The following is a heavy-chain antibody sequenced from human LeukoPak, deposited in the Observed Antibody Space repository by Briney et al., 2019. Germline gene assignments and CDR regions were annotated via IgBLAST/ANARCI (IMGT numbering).Heavy chain of an antibody. CDR3: GRHQHSGSYGAFDI. D-gene: IGHD1-26*01. Sequence: GESLKISCQGSGCTFTAYWIGWVRQMPGKGLEWVGIIHPGDSDTRYSPSFQGQVTIPADKSITTAYLQWSSLKASDTAMYYCGRHQHSGSYGAFDIWGQGTMVTVSS. CDR2: IHPGDSDT. J-gene: IGHJ3*02. CDR1: GCTFTAYW. V-gene: IGHV5-51*01.